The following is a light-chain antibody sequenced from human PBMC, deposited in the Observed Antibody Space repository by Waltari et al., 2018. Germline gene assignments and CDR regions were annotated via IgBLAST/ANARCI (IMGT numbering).Light chain of an antibody. CDR2: AAS. CDR1: QSIATY. Sequence: DIQMTQSPSSLSASVGDRVTITCRASQSIATYLSWYQQKPGKAPKFLIYAASGLQSGVPSRFSGSGSGTDFTLTISSLQPEDFAVYFCQQYRDWPRTFGHGTKVETK. J-gene: IGKJ1*01. CDR3: QQYRDWPRT. V-gene: IGKV1-39*01.